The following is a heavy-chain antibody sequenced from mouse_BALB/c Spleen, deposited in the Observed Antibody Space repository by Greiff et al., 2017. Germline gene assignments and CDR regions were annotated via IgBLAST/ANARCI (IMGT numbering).Heavy chain of an antibody. CDR3: ASGTTGYWYFDV. D-gene: IGHD1-1*01. V-gene: IGHV3-2*02. Sequence: ESGPGLVNPSQSLSLTCTVTGYSITSDYAWNWIRQFPGNKLEWMGYISYSGSTSYNPSLKSRISITRDTSKNQFFLQLNSVTTEDTATYYCASGTTGYWYFDVWGAGTTVTVSS. J-gene: IGHJ1*01. CDR1: GYSITSDYA. CDR2: ISYSGST.